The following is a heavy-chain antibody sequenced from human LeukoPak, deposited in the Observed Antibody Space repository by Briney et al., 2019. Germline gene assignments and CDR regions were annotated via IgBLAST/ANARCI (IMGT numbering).Heavy chain of an antibody. D-gene: IGHD1-1*01. J-gene: IGHJ4*02. CDR1: GFTFSDYY. CDR3: ATDRTRETFDY. Sequence: GGSLRLSCAASGFTFSDYYMSWIRQAPGKGLEWVSFISSGGNTINYADSMKGRFTISRDNAKNSLYLQMNSLRAEDTAVYYCATDRTRETFDYWGRGTLVTVSS. V-gene: IGHV3-11*04. CDR2: ISSGGNTI.